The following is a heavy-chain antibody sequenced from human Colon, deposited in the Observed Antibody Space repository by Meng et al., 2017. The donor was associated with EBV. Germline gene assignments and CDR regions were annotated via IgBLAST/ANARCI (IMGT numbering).Heavy chain of an antibody. Sequence: QVQLVESGGGVVQPGRXLRLSCAADGFTFSNYYMHWVRQAPGKGLEWVAVISNDGSKKYYADSVKGRFTISRDQSENTLYLQMNSLRPEDTAVYYCTRGGIDDDYWGQGTLVTVSS. CDR1: GFTFSNYY. J-gene: IGHJ4*02. CDR2: ISNDGSKK. CDR3: TRGGIDDDY. V-gene: IGHV3-30*04. D-gene: IGHD2-15*01.